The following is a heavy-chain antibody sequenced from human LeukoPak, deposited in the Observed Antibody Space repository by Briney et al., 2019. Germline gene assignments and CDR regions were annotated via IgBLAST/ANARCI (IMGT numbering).Heavy chain of an antibody. CDR3: ARGLLGAAFDY. CDR1: GFTPTAYT. CDR2: MSSSRDYV. V-gene: IGHV3-21*01. D-gene: IGHD1-26*01. J-gene: IGHJ4*02. Sequence: GGSLRLSCGASGFTPTAYTMHWVSQVPGKGLEWVSSMSSSRDYVFYADSVKGRITIFRDNANQSLDLEMSSLRGEDTAIYYCARGLLGAAFDYWGRGTLVTVSS.